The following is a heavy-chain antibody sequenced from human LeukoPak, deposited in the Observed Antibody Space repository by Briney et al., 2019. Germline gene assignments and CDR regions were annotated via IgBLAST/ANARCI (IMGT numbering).Heavy chain of an antibody. J-gene: IGHJ4*02. Sequence: SETLSLTCTVSGGSISSSSYYWGWIRQPPGKGLEWIGSIYYSGSTYYNPSLKSRVTISVDTSKNQFSLKLSSVTAADTAVYYCARGDSSGYWSNYWGQGTLVTVSS. V-gene: IGHV4-39*07. CDR3: ARGDSSGYWSNY. D-gene: IGHD3-22*01. CDR2: IYYSGST. CDR1: GGSISSSSYY.